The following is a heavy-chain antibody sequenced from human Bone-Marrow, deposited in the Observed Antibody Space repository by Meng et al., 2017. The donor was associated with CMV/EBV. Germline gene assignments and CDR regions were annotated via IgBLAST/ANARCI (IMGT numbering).Heavy chain of an antibody. V-gene: IGHV3-13*01. CDR1: GFTFSSYD. CDR3: ARGGLVGSGLDY. J-gene: IGHJ4*02. D-gene: IGHD2-8*02. Sequence: GESLKISCAASGFTFSSYDMHWVRQATGKGLEWVSAIGTAGDTYYPGSVKGRFTISRENAKNSLYLQMNSLRAGDTAVYYCARGGLVGSGLDYWGQGTLVTVSS. CDR2: IGTAGDT.